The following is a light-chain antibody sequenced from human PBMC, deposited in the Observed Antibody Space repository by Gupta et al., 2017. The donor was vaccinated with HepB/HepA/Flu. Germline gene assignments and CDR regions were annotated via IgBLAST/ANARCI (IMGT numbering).Light chain of an antibody. CDR2: NRS. V-gene: IGKV3-15*01. CDR1: QTINSH. Sequence: EIVMTPPPATLSVSPGERATLSCRASQTINSHVAWYQQKPGQAPRLLIYNRSTRGTAIPARFSGSGSGTEFTLTISSLQSEDFVVYYCQQYNLWPWTFGQGTKVEIK. J-gene: IGKJ1*01. CDR3: QQYNLWPWT.